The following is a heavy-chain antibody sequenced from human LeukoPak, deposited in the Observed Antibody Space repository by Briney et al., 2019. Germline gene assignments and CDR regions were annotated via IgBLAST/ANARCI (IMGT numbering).Heavy chain of an antibody. V-gene: IGHV7-4-1*02. D-gene: IGHD4-17*01. J-gene: IGHJ4*02. Sequence: SVKVSCKASGYTFTNYAMNWVRQAPGQGLEWMGWINTKTGNPTYAQGFTGRFVFSLDTSVSTAYLQISSLKAEDTAVYYCARGYTKDMTSVTHFDYWGQGTLVTVSS. CDR2: INTKTGNP. CDR3: ARGYTKDMTSVTHFDY. CDR1: GYTFTNYA.